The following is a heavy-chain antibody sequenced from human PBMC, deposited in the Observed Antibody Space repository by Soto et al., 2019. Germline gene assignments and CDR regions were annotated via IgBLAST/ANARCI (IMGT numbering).Heavy chain of an antibody. J-gene: IGHJ5*02. V-gene: IGHV4-31*03. D-gene: IGHD4-17*01. CDR2: IYYSGST. CDR3: ATALTTVTLFDP. Sequence: QVQLQESGPGLVKPSQTLSLTCTVSGGSISSGGYYWSWIRQHPGKGLEWIGYIYYSGSTHYDPSLKSRVTISVETSKNQFSLKLSSVTAADTAVYYCATALTTVTLFDPWGQGTLVTVSS. CDR1: GGSISSGGYY.